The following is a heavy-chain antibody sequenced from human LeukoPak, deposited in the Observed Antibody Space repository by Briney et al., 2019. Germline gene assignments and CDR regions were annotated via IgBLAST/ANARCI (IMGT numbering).Heavy chain of an antibody. CDR1: GFTFSSYA. Sequence: PGGSLRLSCAASGFTFSSYAMSWVRQAPGKGLEWVAFIRYDGSNKCYADSVKGRFTISRDNSKNTLYLQMNSLRAEDTAVYYCASGPPSYYYGSGSYLDYWGQGTLVTVSS. CDR2: IRYDGSNK. V-gene: IGHV3-30*02. CDR3: ASGPPSYYYGSGSYLDY. J-gene: IGHJ4*02. D-gene: IGHD3-10*01.